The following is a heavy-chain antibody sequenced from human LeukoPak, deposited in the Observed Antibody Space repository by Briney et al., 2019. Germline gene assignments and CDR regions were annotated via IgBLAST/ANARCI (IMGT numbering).Heavy chain of an antibody. D-gene: IGHD6-13*01. V-gene: IGHV1-69*05. CDR2: IIPIFGTA. CDR1: GGTFSSYA. J-gene: IGHJ4*02. Sequence: SVKASCKASGGTFSSYAISWVRQAPGQGLEWMGRIIPIFGTANYAQKFQGRVTITTDESTSTAYMELSSLRSEDAAVYYCARDPIAAAGNFDYWGQGTLVTVSS. CDR3: ARDPIAAAGNFDY.